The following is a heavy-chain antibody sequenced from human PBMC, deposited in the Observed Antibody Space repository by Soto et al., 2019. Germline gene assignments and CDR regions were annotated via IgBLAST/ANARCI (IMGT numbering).Heavy chain of an antibody. J-gene: IGHJ6*02. Sequence: QVQLVESVGGVVQPGRSLRLSCTASGFTFSTYGMHWVRQAPGKGLEWVTVIWYDGSNKYYADSVKGRFTISRDNSKNTLYLQMNSLIADDTAVYYCARGGGSGSSFVGYYYYTLDVWGQGTTVTVSS. V-gene: IGHV3-33*01. CDR3: ARGGGSGSSFVGYYYYTLDV. CDR1: GFTFSTYG. D-gene: IGHD1-26*01. CDR2: IWYDGSNK.